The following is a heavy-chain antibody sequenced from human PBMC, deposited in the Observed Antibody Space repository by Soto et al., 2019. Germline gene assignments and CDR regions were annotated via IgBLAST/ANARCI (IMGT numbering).Heavy chain of an antibody. J-gene: IGHJ6*03. V-gene: IGHV1-18*01. CDR2: ISGYNGNT. CDR3: AKADSNYAGRFSYYYMDV. CDR1: GYTCRSYG. Sequence: APVKVSCQASGYTCRSYGISWVRQAPGQGLEWMGWISGYNGNTHYSQKFQGKVTMTTDTSTSTAYMELRNLRSDDTAVYYCAKADSNYAGRFSYYYMDVWGTGTMVTVSS. D-gene: IGHD4-4*01.